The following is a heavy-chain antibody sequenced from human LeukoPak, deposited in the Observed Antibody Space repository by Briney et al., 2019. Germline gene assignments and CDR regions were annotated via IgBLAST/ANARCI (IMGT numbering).Heavy chain of an antibody. J-gene: IGHJ4*02. D-gene: IGHD3-10*01. V-gene: IGHV3-30*04. CDR3: ARDAGLWFGELSAFDY. Sequence: GSLRLSCAASGFTFSSYVMHWVRQAPGKGLEWVAIISYDGSNEYYADSVKGRFTISRDNSKNTLYLQMNSLRAADTAVYYCARDAGLWFGELSAFDYWGQGTLVTVSS. CDR2: ISYDGSNE. CDR1: GFTFSSYV.